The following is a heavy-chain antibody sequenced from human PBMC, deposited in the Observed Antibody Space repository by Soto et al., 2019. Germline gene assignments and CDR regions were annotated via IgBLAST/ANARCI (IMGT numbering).Heavy chain of an antibody. Sequence: PSQTLSLTCVISGDSVSSSSVAWNWVRPSPSRGLEWLGRTYYRSRWYSDFAVSVRGRIVINADTSKNQFSLQLNSVTPEDTAVYFCARAEEDSDYYYYGLDAWGQGTTVTVSS. CDR3: ARAEEDSDYYYYGLDA. D-gene: IGHD2-15*01. CDR1: GDSVSSSSVA. V-gene: IGHV6-1*01. CDR2: TYYRSRWYS. J-gene: IGHJ6*02.